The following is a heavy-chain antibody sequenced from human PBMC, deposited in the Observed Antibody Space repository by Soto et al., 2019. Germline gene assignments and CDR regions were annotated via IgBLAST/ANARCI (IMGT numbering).Heavy chain of an antibody. J-gene: IGHJ6*03. D-gene: IGHD3-3*01. CDR1: GGTFSSYA. CDR3: ARALNYDFWSGYPPYYYSYMDV. CDR2: IIPIFGTA. Sequence: GASVKVSCKASGGTFSSYAISWVRQAPGQGLEWMGGIIPIFGTANYAQKFQGRVTITADESTSTAYMELSSLRSEDTAVYYCARALNYDFWSGYPPYYYSYMDVWGKGTTVTVSS. V-gene: IGHV1-69*13.